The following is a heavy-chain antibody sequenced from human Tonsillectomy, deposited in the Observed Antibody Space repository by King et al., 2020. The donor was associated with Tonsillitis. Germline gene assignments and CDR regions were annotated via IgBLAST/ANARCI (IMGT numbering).Heavy chain of an antibody. J-gene: IGHJ4*02. CDR2: IAYDGSKR. CDR3: ARDLGTAGGTEGRTPPLFGF. Sequence: VQLVESGGGVVQPGRSLRLSCAASGFTFSTYALNWVRQVPGKGLEWVAVIAYDGSKRYYADSVRGRFTISRDDSKNTLYLQMNSLRAEDTAVYYCARDLGTAGGTEGRTPPLFGFWGQGTLVTVSS. CDR1: GFTFSTYA. D-gene: IGHD6-13*01. V-gene: IGHV3-30*04.